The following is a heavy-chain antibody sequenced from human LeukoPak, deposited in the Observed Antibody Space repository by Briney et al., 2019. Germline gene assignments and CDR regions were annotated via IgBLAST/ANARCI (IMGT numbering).Heavy chain of an antibody. J-gene: IGHJ1*01. V-gene: IGHV3-13*04. CDR1: GFTFISYD. D-gene: IGHD1-26*01. Sequence: GGSLRLSCAASGFTFISYDMHWVRQPTGKGLEWVSGIDTAGGTYYADSVKGRFTISRDNSKNTLYLQMNSLRPEDTAVYYCAKDESGSYYGYFRHWGQGTLVTVSS. CDR3: AKDESGSYYGYFRH. CDR2: IDTAGGT.